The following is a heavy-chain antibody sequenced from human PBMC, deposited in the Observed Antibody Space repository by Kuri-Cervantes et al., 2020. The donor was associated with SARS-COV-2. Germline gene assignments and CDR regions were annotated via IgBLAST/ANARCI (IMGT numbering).Heavy chain of an antibody. CDR3: ASRNPPTDYGGNSGPDAFDI. V-gene: IGHV1-3*01. CDR1: GYTFTGYY. J-gene: IGHJ3*02. Sequence: ASVNDSCKTSGYTFTGYYIHWVRQAPGQRLEWMGGINAGNGNTKYSQKFQGRVTITRNTSGSTAYMELSSLRAEDTAVYYCASRNPPTDYGGNSGPDAFDIWGQGTMVTVSS. CDR2: INAGNGNT. D-gene: IGHD4-23*01.